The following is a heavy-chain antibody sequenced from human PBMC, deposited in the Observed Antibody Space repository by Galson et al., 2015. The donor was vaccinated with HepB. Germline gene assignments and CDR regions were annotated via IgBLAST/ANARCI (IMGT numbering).Heavy chain of an antibody. D-gene: IGHD3-22*01. Sequence: ETLSLTCAVSGGSFSGYYWSWIRQPPIKGLEWIGEINHSGGTNYNPSLKGRVTISVDTSKNQVSLKLSSVTAADTAVYYCARGGYYDGSGFYFALNYWGRGTLVTVSS. V-gene: IGHV4-34*01. CDR2: INHSGGT. CDR3: ARGGYYDGSGFYFALNY. J-gene: IGHJ4*02. CDR1: GGSFSGYY.